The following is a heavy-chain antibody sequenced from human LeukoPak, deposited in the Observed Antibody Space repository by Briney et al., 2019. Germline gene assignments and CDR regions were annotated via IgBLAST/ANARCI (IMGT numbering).Heavy chain of an antibody. CDR2: FSGSGGST. V-gene: IGHV3-23*01. CDR1: GFTFSSYA. CDR3: SKKALSTGFSHYDI. J-gene: IGHJ3*02. Sequence: GGSLRLSCAASGFTFSSYAMSWVRQAPGKGLECISGFSGSGGSTYYADSVKGRFTISRDNSKNTLYLQMNNLRAEDTALYYCSKKALSTGFSHYDIWGLGTMVTVSS. D-gene: IGHD1-1*01.